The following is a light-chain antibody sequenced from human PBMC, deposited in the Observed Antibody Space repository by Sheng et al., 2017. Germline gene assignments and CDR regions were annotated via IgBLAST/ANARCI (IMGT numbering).Light chain of an antibody. CDR3: QQFYSTLLT. CDR1: QSISTW. J-gene: IGKJ4*01. CDR2: KAS. V-gene: IGKV1-5*03. Sequence: DIQMTQSPSTLSASVGDRVTITCRASQSISTWLAWYQQKPGKAPKLLIYKASSLESGVPSRFSGSGSGTDFTLTISSLQAEDVAVYYCQQFYSTLLTFGGGTKVEIK.